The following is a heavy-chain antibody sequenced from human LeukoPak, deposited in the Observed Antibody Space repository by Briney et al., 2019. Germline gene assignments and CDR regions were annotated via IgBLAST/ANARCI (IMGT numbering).Heavy chain of an antibody. CDR1: GYTFTSYD. J-gene: IGHJ4*02. V-gene: IGHV1-8*01. D-gene: IGHD4-17*01. CDR2: MNPNSGDT. Sequence: ASVKVSCKASGYTFTSYDFNWVRQAPGQGLEWLGWMNPNSGDTGYAQRFQGRVSMTRDTSIATAYVELSSLRSDDTAIYYCARNTPNYGDFDFWGQGTLVTVSS. CDR3: ARNTPNYGDFDF.